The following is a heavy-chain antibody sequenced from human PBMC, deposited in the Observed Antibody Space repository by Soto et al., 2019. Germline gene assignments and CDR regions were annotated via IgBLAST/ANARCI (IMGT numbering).Heavy chain of an antibody. CDR1: GFSFSSYA. V-gene: IGHV3-48*02. Sequence: PRLSCAASGFSFSSYAMNWVRQAPGKGLEWVSFISGRGTTIYYADSVKGRFTVSRDNAQNSLFLQVDSLRDEDTAVYYCARLGFCTATKCNNYFYYYAMDIWGQGTTVTVYS. CDR2: ISGRGTTI. J-gene: IGHJ6*02. CDR3: ARLGFCTATKCNNYFYYYAMDI. D-gene: IGHD2-8*02.